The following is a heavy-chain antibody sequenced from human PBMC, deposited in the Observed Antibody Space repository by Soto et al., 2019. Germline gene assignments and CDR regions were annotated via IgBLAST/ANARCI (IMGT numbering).Heavy chain of an antibody. V-gene: IGHV4-34*01. D-gene: IGHD4-17*01. CDR3: ARVPNDYGDTFFDY. Sequence: PSETLSLTCAVYGGPFSGYYWSWIRQPPGKGLEWIGEINHSGSTNYNPSLKSRVTISVDTSKNQFSLKLSSVTAADTAVYYCARVPNDYGDTFFDYWGQGTLVTVS. CDR2: INHSGST. CDR1: GGPFSGYY. J-gene: IGHJ4*02.